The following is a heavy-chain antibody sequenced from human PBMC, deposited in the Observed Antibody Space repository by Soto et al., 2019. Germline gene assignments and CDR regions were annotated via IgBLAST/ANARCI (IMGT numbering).Heavy chain of an antibody. Sequence: QVQLVQSGAEVKKPGASVKVSCKASGYTFTIYGISWVRQAPGQGLEWMGWISGYNGNTDYAQNPQDRVTLTTDAAARSVYMELRSLRSDDTAVYYCARVDYYDSSGYYGYWGQGTLITVSS. CDR2: ISGYNGNT. D-gene: IGHD3-22*01. J-gene: IGHJ4*02. CDR1: GYTFTIYG. CDR3: ARVDYYDSSGYYGY. V-gene: IGHV1-18*04.